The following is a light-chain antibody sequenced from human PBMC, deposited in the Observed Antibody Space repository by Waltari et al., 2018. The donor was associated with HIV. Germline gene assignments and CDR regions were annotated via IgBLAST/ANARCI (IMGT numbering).Light chain of an antibody. J-gene: IGLJ2*01. CDR2: RNN. CDR3: AVWDDRLSGRL. V-gene: IGLV1-47*01. Sequence: QSGLAQPRSVSGPPGQTVNISCSRSTSNVRNNYAYWYQQVTGVAPKLLIYRNNQRPSGVPDRFSGSKSGTSASLAISGLRTEDEAEYYCAVWDDRLSGRLFGGGTKVTVL. CDR1: TSNVRNNY.